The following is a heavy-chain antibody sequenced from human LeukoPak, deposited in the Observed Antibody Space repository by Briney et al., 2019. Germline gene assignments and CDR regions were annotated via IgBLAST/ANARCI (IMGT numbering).Heavy chain of an antibody. J-gene: IGHJ6*02. CDR2: IYTSGST. CDR3: ARGPIDGSYYYYGMDV. D-gene: IGHD2-15*01. Sequence: SETLSPTCTVSGGSISSYYWSWIRQPAGKGLEWIGRIYTSGSTNYNPSLKSRVTMSVDTSKNQFSLKLSSVTVADTAVYYCARGPIDGSYYYYGMDVWGQGTTVTVSS. V-gene: IGHV4-4*07. CDR1: GGSISSYY.